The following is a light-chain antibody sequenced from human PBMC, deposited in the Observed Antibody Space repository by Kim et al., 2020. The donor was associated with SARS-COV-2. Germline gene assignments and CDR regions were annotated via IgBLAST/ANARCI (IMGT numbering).Light chain of an antibody. CDR1: QSISSW. CDR3: QQYNSDSSVT. CDR2: DAS. J-gene: IGKJ4*01. Sequence: GDSVTITCRASQSISSWLAWYQQXPGNAPKVLIYDASSLKSGVPSRFSGSGSGTEFTLTISSLQPDDFATYYCQQYNSDSSVTFGGGTK. V-gene: IGKV1-5*01.